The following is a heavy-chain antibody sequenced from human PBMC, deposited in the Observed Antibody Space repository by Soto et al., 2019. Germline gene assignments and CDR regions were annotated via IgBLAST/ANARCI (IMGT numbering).Heavy chain of an antibody. Sequence: GGSLRLSCAASGFTFSSYGMHWVRQAPGKGLEWVAVISYDGSNKYYADSVKGRFTISRDNSKNTLYLQMNSLRAEDTAVYYCAKDNYYDSSGYPWGQGTLVTVSS. CDR2: ISYDGSNK. V-gene: IGHV3-30*18. CDR3: AKDNYYDSSGYP. CDR1: GFTFSSYG. D-gene: IGHD3-22*01. J-gene: IGHJ5*02.